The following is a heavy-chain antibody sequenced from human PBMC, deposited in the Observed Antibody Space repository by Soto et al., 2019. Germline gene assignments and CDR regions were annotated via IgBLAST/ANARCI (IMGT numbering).Heavy chain of an antibody. Sequence: GGSLRLSCVASGFTFSSSFMGWVRQAPGKGLEWVANINQDGGGTYYVDSVEGRFTISRDNAKDSLYLQMNSLRGEDTAVYYCARYFRGSGRYFFDYWGQGTLVTVSS. CDR3: ARYFRGSGRYFFDY. J-gene: IGHJ4*02. D-gene: IGHD6-19*01. CDR2: INQDGGGT. V-gene: IGHV3-7*03. CDR1: GFTFSSSF.